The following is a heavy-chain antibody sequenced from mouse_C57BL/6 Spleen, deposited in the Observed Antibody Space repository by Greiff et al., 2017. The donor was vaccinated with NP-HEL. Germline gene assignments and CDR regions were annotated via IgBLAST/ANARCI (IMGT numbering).Heavy chain of an antibody. CDR1: GYAFSSYW. CDR3: ARVLLYAMDY. Sequence: QVQLKESGAELVKPGASVKISCKASGYAFSSYWMNWVKQRPGKGLEWIGQIYPGDGDTNYNGKFKGKATLTADKSSSTAYMQLSSLTSEDSAVYFCARVLLYAMDYWGQGTSVTVSS. D-gene: IGHD1-1*01. J-gene: IGHJ4*01. V-gene: IGHV1-80*01. CDR2: IYPGDGDT.